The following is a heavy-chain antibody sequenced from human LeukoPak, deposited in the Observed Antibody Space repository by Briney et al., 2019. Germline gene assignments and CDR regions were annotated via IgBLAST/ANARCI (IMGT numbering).Heavy chain of an antibody. CDR2: VNNDGSGT. Sequence: GGSLRLSCEASGFTFSRYWMHWVRQAPGKGLVWVPRVNNDGSGTNYADSVKGRFIISRDNAKNTLYLQMSSLRAEDTAVYYCAREGDVVDTIGSFDYWGQGTLVTVSS. D-gene: IGHD5-12*01. J-gene: IGHJ4*02. V-gene: IGHV3-74*01. CDR1: GFTFSRYW. CDR3: AREGDVVDTIGSFDY.